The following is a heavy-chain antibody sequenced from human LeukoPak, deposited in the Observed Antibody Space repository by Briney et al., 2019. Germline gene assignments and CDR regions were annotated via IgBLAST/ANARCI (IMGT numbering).Heavy chain of an antibody. CDR2: IRYDGINK. Sequence: GGSLRLSCEGSGFTFSSYGIHWVRQAPGKGLEWVSFIRYDGINKYYADSVKGRFTLSRDNSKNTVYLEMNSLRPEDTAVYYCAKDRLVPPFLGHGMDVWGQGTTVTVSS. D-gene: IGHD3-3*01. CDR3: AKDRLVPPFLGHGMDV. V-gene: IGHV3-30*02. CDR1: GFTFSSYG. J-gene: IGHJ6*02.